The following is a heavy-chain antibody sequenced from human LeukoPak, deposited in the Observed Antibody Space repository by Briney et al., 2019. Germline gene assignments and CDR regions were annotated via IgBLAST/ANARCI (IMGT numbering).Heavy chain of an antibody. Sequence: GASVKVSCKASGFTFTSSAVQRVRQARGQRLEWIGWIVVGSGNTNYAQKFQERVTITRDMSTSTAYMELSSLRSEDTAVYYCAALYSSGWRPFDYWGQGTLVTVSS. CDR2: IVVGSGNT. CDR3: AALYSSGWRPFDY. V-gene: IGHV1-58*01. D-gene: IGHD6-19*01. CDR1: GFTFTSSA. J-gene: IGHJ4*02.